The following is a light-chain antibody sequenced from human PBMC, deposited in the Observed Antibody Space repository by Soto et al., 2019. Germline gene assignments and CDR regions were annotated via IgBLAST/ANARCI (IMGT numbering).Light chain of an antibody. V-gene: IGKV1-12*02. J-gene: IGKJ1*01. CDR3: QQAKSLPWT. CDR1: QGIDNW. Sequence: DIQMTQSPSSLSASVGDRVTITCRASQGIDNWLAWYQQNPGKAPTLLIYAASSLQRGVPSKFSGSGSGTEFTLTVTSLQPAGFASYFCQQAKSLPWTFGQGTRVEIK. CDR2: AAS.